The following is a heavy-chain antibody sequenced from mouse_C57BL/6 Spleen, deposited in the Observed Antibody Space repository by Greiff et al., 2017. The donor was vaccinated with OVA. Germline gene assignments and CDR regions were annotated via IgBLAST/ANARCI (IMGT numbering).Heavy chain of an antibody. CDR3: ARDWDAAY. V-gene: IGHV1-50*01. CDR2: IDPSDSYT. J-gene: IGHJ3*01. D-gene: IGHD4-1*01. CDR1: GYTFTSYW. Sequence: QVQLQQPGAELVKPGASVKLSCKASGYTFTSYWMQWVKQRPGQGLEWIGEIDPSDSYTNYNQKFKGKATLTADTSSSTDYMQLSSLTSDDSAVYCCARDWDAAYWGQGTLVTVSA.